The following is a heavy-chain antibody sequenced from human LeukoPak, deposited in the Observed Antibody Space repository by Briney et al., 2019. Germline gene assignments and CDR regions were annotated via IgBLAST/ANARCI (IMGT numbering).Heavy chain of an antibody. J-gene: IGHJ4*02. CDR3: AKDGVEYQLFFNY. Sequence: SGGSLRLSCAASGFTFGMYAMSWVRQAPGKGLEWVSTLSGSGGSTYYADSVKGRFTISRDNSKNTLYLQMNSLRAEDTAVYYCAKDGVEYQLFFNYWGQGTLVTVSS. D-gene: IGHD2-2*01. CDR1: GFTFGMYA. V-gene: IGHV3-23*01. CDR2: LSGSGGST.